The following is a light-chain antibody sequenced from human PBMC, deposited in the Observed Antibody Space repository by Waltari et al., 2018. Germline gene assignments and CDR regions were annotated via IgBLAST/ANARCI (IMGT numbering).Light chain of an antibody. CDR2: GAS. Sequence: EIVLTQSPGTLSASPRQRVPVSCRASQTITGSWLTWYHQKPGQAPRLLIYGASNRAPGIPDRFSGSGSGTDFTLTISRLEPEDSAVYYCQQYDGSVVTFGGGTKVEIK. CDR1: QTITGSW. J-gene: IGKJ4*01. CDR3: QQYDGSVVT. V-gene: IGKV3-20*01.